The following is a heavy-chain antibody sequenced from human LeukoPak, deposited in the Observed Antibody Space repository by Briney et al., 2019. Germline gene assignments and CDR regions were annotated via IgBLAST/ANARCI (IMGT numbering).Heavy chain of an antibody. CDR3: ARTVSITMVRGVRRRWGFDY. D-gene: IGHD3-10*01. CDR1: GGSISSTSLY. CDR2: ISYSVGT. Sequence: PSETLSLTCTVSGGSISSTSLYWGWIRQPPGKGLEWIGSISYSVGTYYNPSLKSRVTISVDTSKNQFSLKLSSLTAADTAVYYCARTVSITMVRGVRRRWGFDYWGQGTLVTVSS. J-gene: IGHJ4*02. V-gene: IGHV4-39*07.